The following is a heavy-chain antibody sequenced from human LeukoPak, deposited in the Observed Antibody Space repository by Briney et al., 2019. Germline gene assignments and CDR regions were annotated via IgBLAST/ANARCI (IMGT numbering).Heavy chain of an antibody. CDR1: EFTFSSSA. CDR3: ARRSYDFLTGLYYFDY. Sequence: GGSLRLSCAASEFTFSSSAMSWLRQAPGKGLGWVSPITSGAGTYYADSVKGRFTVSRDNSKNTLYLQMNSLRAEDTAIYYCARRSYDFLTGLYYFDYWGQGTLVTVSS. CDR2: ITSGAGT. D-gene: IGHD3-9*01. V-gene: IGHV3-23*01. J-gene: IGHJ4*02.